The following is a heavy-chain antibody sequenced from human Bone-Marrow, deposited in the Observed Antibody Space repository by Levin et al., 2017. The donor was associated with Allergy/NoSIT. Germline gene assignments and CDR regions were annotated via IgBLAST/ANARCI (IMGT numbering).Heavy chain of an antibody. J-gene: IGHJ3*02. V-gene: IGHV5-51*01. CDR1: GYKFTTYW. CDR2: IFPHDSDT. Sequence: KTGGSLRLSCKGSGYKFTTYWIGWVRQMPGKGVEWMGTIFPHDSDTRYSPSFQGQVTISADSSVNIAYLQWSSLKASDTAMYYCARTRGGWLPVDAFDIWGQGTMVTVSS. D-gene: IGHD5-24*01. CDR3: ARTRGGWLPVDAFDI.